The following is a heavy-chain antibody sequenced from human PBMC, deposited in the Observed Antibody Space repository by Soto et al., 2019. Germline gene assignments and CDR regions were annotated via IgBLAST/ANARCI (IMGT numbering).Heavy chain of an antibody. CDR2: ISDSGTKT. J-gene: IGHJ4*02. CDR1: GFSITDYA. V-gene: IGHV3-23*01. CDR3: AKDGIRKDDY. Sequence: WGSLRLSCSASGFSITDYAMSWVRQAPGKGLEWVSSISDSGTKTFYGDSVKGRFAISRDTSKNTVYMQMNNLRAEDTALYYCAKDGIRKDDYWGQGTVVTVSS.